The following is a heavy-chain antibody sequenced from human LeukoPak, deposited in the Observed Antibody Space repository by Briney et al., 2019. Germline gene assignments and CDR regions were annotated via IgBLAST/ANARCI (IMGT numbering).Heavy chain of an antibody. CDR2: MNPNSGNA. D-gene: IGHD4-23*01. CDR1: GYTFTSDE. CDR3: ARLAGGNSGSFDY. V-gene: IGHV1-8*01. J-gene: IGHJ4*02. Sequence: VASVTVSCTASGYTFTSDEIHWVRQAPGQGLEWMGWMNPNSGNAGYAEKFQGRVTMTRNTSTSTAYMDLSSLRSEDTAVYYCARLAGGNSGSFDYWGPGTLVTVSS.